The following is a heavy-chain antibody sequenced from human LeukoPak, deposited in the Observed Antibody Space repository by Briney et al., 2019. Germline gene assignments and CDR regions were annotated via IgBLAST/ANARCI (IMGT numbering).Heavy chain of an antibody. CDR2: INSDGSRT. D-gene: IGHD3-10*01. Sequence: PGGSLRLSCAASGFTFSTYWMHWVREAPGKGLVWVSHINSDGSRTSYADSVKGRFTISRDNAKNTLYLQMNSLRAEDTAVYYCARDPGASLWFGEELYFDYWGQGTLVTVSS. CDR3: ARDPGASLWFGEELYFDY. V-gene: IGHV3-74*01. CDR1: GFTFSTYW. J-gene: IGHJ4*02.